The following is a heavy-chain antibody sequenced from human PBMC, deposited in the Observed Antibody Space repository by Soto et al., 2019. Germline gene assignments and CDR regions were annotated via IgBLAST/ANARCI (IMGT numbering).Heavy chain of an antibody. J-gene: IGHJ4*02. CDR1: EGSSVGVGDY. V-gene: IGHV4-30-4*01. D-gene: IGHD3-9*01. CDR2: SYYSGYT. CDR3: ARRGNEYNILTGSSPPY. Sequence: TVSEGSSVGVGDYWILIHKPPGKGLEWIGYSYYSGYTYYNPSLKSRVTISVDTSKNQFSLKLSSVTAADTAVYYCARRGNEYNILTGSSPPYWGQGTLDTVSS.